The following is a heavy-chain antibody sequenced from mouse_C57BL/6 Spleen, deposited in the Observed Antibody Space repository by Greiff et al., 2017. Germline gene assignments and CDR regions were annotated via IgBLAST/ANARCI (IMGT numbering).Heavy chain of an antibody. D-gene: IGHD2-3*01. Sequence: VMLVESGAELARPGASVKMSCKASGYTFTSYTMHWVKQRPGKGLEWIGYINPSSGYTKYNQKFKDKAKLTEDKSSSTAYMQLSSLTSEDSAVYYCAREGDGYYDYYAMDYWGQGTSVTVSS. CDR1: GYTFTSYT. J-gene: IGHJ4*01. CDR2: INPSSGYT. V-gene: IGHV1-4*01. CDR3: AREGDGYYDYYAMDY.